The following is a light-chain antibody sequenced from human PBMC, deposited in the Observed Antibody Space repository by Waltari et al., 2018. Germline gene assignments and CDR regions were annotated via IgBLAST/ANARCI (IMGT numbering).Light chain of an antibody. J-gene: IGLJ3*02. V-gene: IGLV4-69*01. CDR2: VNSDGSH. CDR3: QTGGHGTWV. Sequence: LVLTQSPSASASLGASVKLTCTLSSGYISNVIAWLQQQPGKGPRYLMKVNSDGSHRKGDDIPDRFSASNSGTEYYLTISSLQSEDEADYYCQTGGHGTWVFGGGTKLTVL. CDR1: SGYISNV.